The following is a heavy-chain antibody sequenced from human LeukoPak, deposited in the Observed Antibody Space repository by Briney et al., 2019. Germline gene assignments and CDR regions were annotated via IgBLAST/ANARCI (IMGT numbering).Heavy chain of an antibody. D-gene: IGHD4-17*01. J-gene: IGHJ4*02. CDR3: ARGRDYGEDY. Sequence: SETLSLTCTVSGGSISSYYWSWIRQPPGKGLEWIGYIYYSGSTNYNPSLKSRVTISVDTSKNQFSPKLSSVTAADTAVCYCARGRDYGEDYWGQGTLVTVSS. CDR1: GGSISSYY. CDR2: IYYSGST. V-gene: IGHV4-59*01.